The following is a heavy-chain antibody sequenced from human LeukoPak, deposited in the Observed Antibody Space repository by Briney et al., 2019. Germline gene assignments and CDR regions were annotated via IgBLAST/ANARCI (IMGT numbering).Heavy chain of an antibody. V-gene: IGHV3-23*01. Sequence: GGSLRLACAASGFNFSSSAMSWVRQAPGKGLEWVSAIGGSGGGTYYADSVKGRFTISRDNSKNTLYLQMNSLRAEDTAVYYCAKLFGSPYSFDYWGKGILVTVSS. CDR2: IGGSGGGT. J-gene: IGHJ4*02. D-gene: IGHD3-10*02. CDR3: AKLFGSPYSFDY. CDR1: GFNFSSSA.